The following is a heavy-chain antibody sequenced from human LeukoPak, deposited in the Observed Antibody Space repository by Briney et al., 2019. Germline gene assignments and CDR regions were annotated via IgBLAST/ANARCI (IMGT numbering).Heavy chain of an antibody. J-gene: IGHJ6*02. V-gene: IGHV3-9*01. CDR3: ARVGGQRITMVREWPPGYYYYGMDV. Sequence: SGRSLRLSCAASGFTFDDFAMHWVRQAPGKGLEWVSGINWNSGRIGYADSVKGRFTISRDNAKNSLYLQMNSLRAEDTAVYYCARVGGQRITMVREWPPGYYYYGMDVWGQGTTVTVSS. CDR1: GFTFDDFA. D-gene: IGHD3-10*01. CDR2: INWNSGRI.